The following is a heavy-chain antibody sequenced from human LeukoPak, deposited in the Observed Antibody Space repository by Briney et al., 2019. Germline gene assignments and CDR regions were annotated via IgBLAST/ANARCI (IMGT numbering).Heavy chain of an antibody. J-gene: IGHJ4*02. D-gene: IGHD2-15*01. CDR2: MNPNSGNT. CDR3: ASYCSGGSCYDY. Sequence: ASVKVSCKASGYTFTSYDINWVRQATGQGLERMGWMNPNSGNTGYAQKFQGRVTMTRNTSISTAYMELSSLRSEDTAVYYCASYCSGGSCYDYWGQGTLVTVSS. V-gene: IGHV1-8*01. CDR1: GYTFTSYD.